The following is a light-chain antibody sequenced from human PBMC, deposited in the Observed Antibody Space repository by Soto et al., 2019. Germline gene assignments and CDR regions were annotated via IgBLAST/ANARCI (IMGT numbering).Light chain of an antibody. CDR1: QGISSW. J-gene: IGKJ1*01. CDR3: QPPTSFPLT. CDR2: AAS. Sequence: DIQMTQSPSFVYSSVGDRVTITCRASQGISSWLAWYQHKPGRAPKLLIHAASSLESGDPSRFCGIGFVTVFTLPFRSPQSVNFAASFCQPPTSFPLTFGVRTKMVIK. V-gene: IGKV1-12*01.